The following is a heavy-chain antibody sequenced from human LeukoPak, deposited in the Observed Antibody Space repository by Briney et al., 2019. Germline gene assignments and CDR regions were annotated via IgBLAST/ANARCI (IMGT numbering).Heavy chain of an antibody. J-gene: IGHJ1*01. D-gene: IGHD3-10*01. Sequence: PGGSLRLSCAASGFTFSSYGMSWVRQAPGKGLEWVSAIRGSGGSTYYADSVKGRFTISRDNSKNTLYLQMNSLRAEDTAVYYCAKALLWFGREIHHWGQGPLVSVSS. CDR2: IRGSGGST. CDR3: AKALLWFGREIHH. CDR1: GFTFSSYG. V-gene: IGHV3-23*01.